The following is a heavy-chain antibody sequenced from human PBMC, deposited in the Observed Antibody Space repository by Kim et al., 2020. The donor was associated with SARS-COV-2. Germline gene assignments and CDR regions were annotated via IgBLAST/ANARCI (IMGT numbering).Heavy chain of an antibody. CDR3: AKVGDYNWGSDYYGMDV. CDR2: ISGSGGST. Sequence: GGSLRLSCAASGFTFSSYAMSWVRQAPGKGLEWVSAISGSGGSTYYADSVKGRFTISRDNSKNTLYLQMNSLRAEDTAVYYCAKVGDYNWGSDYYGMDVWGQGTTVTVSS. CDR1: GFTFSSYA. J-gene: IGHJ6*02. V-gene: IGHV3-23*01. D-gene: IGHD7-27*01.